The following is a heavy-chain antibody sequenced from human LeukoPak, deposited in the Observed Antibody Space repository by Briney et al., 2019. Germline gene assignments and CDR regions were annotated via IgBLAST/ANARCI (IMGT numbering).Heavy chain of an antibody. J-gene: IGHJ4*02. Sequence: SGGSLRLSCAASGFTVSSNYMSWVRQAPGKGLEWVALTSYDGSNKYYGDSVKGRFTISRDNSKNTLYLQMNSLRAQDTAVYYCAKMPGDFWSAFYHYFDFWGQGTLVTVSS. D-gene: IGHD3-3*01. V-gene: IGHV3-30*18. CDR3: AKMPGDFWSAFYHYFDF. CDR1: GFTVSSNY. CDR2: TSYDGSNK.